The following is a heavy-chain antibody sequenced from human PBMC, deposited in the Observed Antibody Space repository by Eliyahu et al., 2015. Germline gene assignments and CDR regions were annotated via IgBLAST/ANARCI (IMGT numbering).Heavy chain of an antibody. D-gene: IGHD6-13*01. CDR2: IYYSGST. CDR3: ASSNSWYGWNYYYYGMDV. J-gene: IGHJ6*02. V-gene: IGHV4-59*01. Sequence: QVQLQESGPGLVKPSETLSLTXTVSGGXISXYYWSWIRQPPGKGLXWIGYIYYSGSTNYNPPLKSRVTISVDTSKNQFSLKLSSVTAADTAVYYCASSNSWYGWNYYYYGMDVWGQGTTVTVSS. CDR1: GGXISXYY.